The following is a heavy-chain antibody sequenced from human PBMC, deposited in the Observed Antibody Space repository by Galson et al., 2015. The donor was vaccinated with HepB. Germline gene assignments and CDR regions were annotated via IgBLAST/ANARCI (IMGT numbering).Heavy chain of an antibody. J-gene: IGHJ3*02. V-gene: IGHV1-69*13. CDR2: IIPIFGTA. CDR3: ARSMTTVTIGAFDI. CDR1: GGTFSSYA. Sequence: SVKVSCKASGGTFSSYATSWVRQAPGQGLEWMGGIIPIFGTANYAQKFQGRVTITADESTSTAYMELSSLRSEDTAVYYCARSMTTVTIGAFDIWGQGTMVTVSS. D-gene: IGHD4-17*01.